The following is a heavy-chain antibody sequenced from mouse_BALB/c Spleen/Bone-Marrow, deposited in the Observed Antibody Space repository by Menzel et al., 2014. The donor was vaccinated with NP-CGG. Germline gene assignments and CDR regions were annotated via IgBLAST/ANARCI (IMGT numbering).Heavy chain of an antibody. CDR3: ARDAMDY. J-gene: IGHJ4*01. CDR2: ISTYYGDA. V-gene: IGHV1S137*01. CDR1: GYTFTDYA. Sequence: QVQLQQSGAELVRPGVSVKISCKGSGYTFTDYAMHWVKQSHTKSLEWIGVISTYYGDASYNQKFKGKATMTVDKSSSTAYMELARLTSEDSAIYYCARDAMDYWGQGTSVTVSS.